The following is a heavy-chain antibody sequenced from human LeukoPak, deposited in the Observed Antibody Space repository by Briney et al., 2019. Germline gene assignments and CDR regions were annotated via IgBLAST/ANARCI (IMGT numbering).Heavy chain of an antibody. CDR3: ARGIDI. Sequence: GSLILCAAASGFTCSSDWMYWGRQARGKGLECVANINQDGTEKYYVDSVKGRFTISRDKAKNSLYLQMNSLRAEDTAIYYCARGIDIWGQGTMVTVSS. J-gene: IGHJ3*02. V-gene: IGHV3-7*01. CDR1: GFTCSSDW. CDR2: INQDGTEK.